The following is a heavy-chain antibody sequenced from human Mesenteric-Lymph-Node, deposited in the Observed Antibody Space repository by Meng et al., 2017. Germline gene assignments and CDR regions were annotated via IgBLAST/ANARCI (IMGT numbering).Heavy chain of an antibody. D-gene: IGHD2-2*01. V-gene: IGHV1-2*06. CDR2: MNPNSGGA. CDR1: GYTFTDDY. Sequence: ASVTVSCKASGYTFTDDYVHWVRQAPGQGLEWMGRMNPNSGGANYAQKFRGRVTMTLATSSNTAYMELSGLTSDDTAVYYCARGGISTSLLSVDWFDPWGQGTLVTVSS. J-gene: IGHJ5*02. CDR3: ARGGISTSLLSVDWFDP.